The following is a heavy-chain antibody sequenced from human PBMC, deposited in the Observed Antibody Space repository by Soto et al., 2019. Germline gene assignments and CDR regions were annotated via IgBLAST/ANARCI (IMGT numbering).Heavy chain of an antibody. CDR3: ARNGALDY. Sequence: QVQLQESGPGLVKPSQTLSLTCTVSGGSISSGDYYWSWIRQPPGKGLEWIGYSLYSGTTNYNPSLESRLTISVDTSKNQFSLKLTSVTAADTAVYYCARNGALDYWGRGTLVPVSS. J-gene: IGHJ4*02. D-gene: IGHD2-8*01. CDR1: GGSISSGDYY. V-gene: IGHV4-30-4*01. CDR2: SLYSGTT.